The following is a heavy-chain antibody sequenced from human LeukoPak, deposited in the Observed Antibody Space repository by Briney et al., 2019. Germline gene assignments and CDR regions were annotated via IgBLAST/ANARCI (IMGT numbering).Heavy chain of an antibody. V-gene: IGHV3-7*01. Sequence: GGSLRLSCAASGFTFGSYWMSWVRQAPGKGLEWVANIKQDGSEKYYVDSVKGRFTLSRDNAKNSLYLQMNSLRAEDTAVYYCARDGYCSGGNCFRKNDSWGQGALVTVSS. CDR3: ARDGYCSGGNCFRKNDS. J-gene: IGHJ4*02. D-gene: IGHD2-15*01. CDR2: IKQDGSEK. CDR1: GFTFGSYW.